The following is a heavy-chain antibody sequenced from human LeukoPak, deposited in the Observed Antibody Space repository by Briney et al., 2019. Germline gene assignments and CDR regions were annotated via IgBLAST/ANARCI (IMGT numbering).Heavy chain of an antibody. CDR1: GFTFSSYA. V-gene: IGHV3-23*01. D-gene: IGHD6-19*01. CDR3: ARGGSGWFSFLY. Sequence: PGGSLRLSCAASGFTFSSYAMSWVRQAPGKGLEWVSAISGSGGSTYYADSVKGRFTISRHNSKNTLYLQMNSLRAEDTAVYYCARGGSGWFSFLYWGQGTLVTVSS. CDR2: ISGSGGST. J-gene: IGHJ4*02.